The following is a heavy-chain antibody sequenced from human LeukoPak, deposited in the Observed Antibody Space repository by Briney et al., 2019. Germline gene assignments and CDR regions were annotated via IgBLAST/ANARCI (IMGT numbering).Heavy chain of an antibody. D-gene: IGHD2-15*01. Sequence: TSETLSLTCTVSGGSISSSSYYWGWIRQPPGKGLEWIGSIYYSGSTYYNPSLKSRVTISVDTSKNQFSLKLSSVTAADTAVYYCARVRVVVVAATYPYFDYWGQGTLVTVSS. J-gene: IGHJ4*02. CDR2: IYYSGST. CDR1: GGSISSSSYY. CDR3: ARVRVVVVAATYPYFDY. V-gene: IGHV4-39*07.